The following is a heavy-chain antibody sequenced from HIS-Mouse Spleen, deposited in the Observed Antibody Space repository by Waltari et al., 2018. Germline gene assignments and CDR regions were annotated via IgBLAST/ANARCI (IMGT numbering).Heavy chain of an antibody. CDR2: IYYSGST. D-gene: IGHD6-13*01. CDR3: AREIPYSSSWYDWYFDL. V-gene: IGHV4-39*07. CDR1: GGPISISHSY. J-gene: IGHJ2*01. Sequence: QLQLQESGPGLVKPSEALSLTCTVSGGPISISHSYWGWIRQPPGKGLEWIGSIYYSGSTYYNPSLKSRVTISVDTSKNQFSLKLSSVTAADTAVYYCAREIPYSSSWYDWYFDLWGRGTLVTVSS.